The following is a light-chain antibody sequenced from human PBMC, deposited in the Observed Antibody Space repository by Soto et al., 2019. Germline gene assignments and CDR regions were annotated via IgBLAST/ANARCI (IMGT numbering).Light chain of an antibody. J-gene: IGLJ1*01. Sequence: QSALTQPRLVSGSPGQSVTISCTGSSSDVGFYNYVSWYQHHPDKAPKLIIYGVTQRPSGVPDRFSGSKSGNTASLTISGLQPEDEADYYCCSFIAGYPHFVFGTGTNVTV. CDR1: SSDVGFYNY. CDR3: CSFIAGYPHFV. V-gene: IGLV2-11*01. CDR2: GVT.